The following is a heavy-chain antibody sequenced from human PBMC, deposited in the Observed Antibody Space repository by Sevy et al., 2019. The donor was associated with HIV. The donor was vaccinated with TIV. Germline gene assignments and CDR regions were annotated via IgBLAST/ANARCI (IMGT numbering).Heavy chain of an antibody. D-gene: IGHD2-21*01. CDR2: ISAYNGNT. CDR1: GYTFTSYG. Sequence: ASVKVSCKASGYTFTSYGISWVRQAPGQGLEWMGWISAYNGNTNYAQKLQGRVTMTTDTSTRTAYMELRSLRSDDTAVYYCARGSVVVIEQSFYYYYYGMDVWGQGTTVTVSS. V-gene: IGHV1-18*01. J-gene: IGHJ6*02. CDR3: ARGSVVVIEQSFYYYYYGMDV.